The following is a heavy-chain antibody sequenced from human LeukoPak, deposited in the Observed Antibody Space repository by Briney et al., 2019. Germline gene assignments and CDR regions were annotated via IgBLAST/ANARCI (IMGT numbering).Heavy chain of an antibody. Sequence: SETLSLTCTVSGVSINSYYLNWLRQPPGKGLEWIGHMYASGRTNYNPSLKSRVTMSVDTSKTQFSLNLHAFTAADTAVYYCVVSPNQDFFDYWGEGPLVTVS. CDR1: GVSINSYY. V-gene: IGHV4-4*09. CDR2: MYASGRT. J-gene: IGHJ4*02. CDR3: VVSPNQDFFDY.